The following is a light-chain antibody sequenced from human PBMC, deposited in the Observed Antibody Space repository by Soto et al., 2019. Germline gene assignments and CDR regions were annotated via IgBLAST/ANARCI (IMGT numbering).Light chain of an antibody. J-gene: IGLJ2*01. CDR2: EGT. CDR1: SGDVGSYNL. CDR3: CSYTTTRTLL. Sequence: QSALTQPASVSGSPGQSITISCTGTSGDVGSYNLVSWCQQHPGKAPKLLICEGTKRPSGVSDRFSASKSGNTASLTISGLQAEDEADYYCCSYTTTRTLLFGGGTKLTVL. V-gene: IGLV2-23*01.